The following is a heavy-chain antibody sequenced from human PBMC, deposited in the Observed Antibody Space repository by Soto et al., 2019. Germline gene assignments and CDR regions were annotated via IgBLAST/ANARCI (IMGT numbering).Heavy chain of an antibody. CDR2: IYYSGST. CDR3: ARVHMVRGVLHYYYYGMDV. D-gene: IGHD3-10*01. J-gene: IGHJ6*02. V-gene: IGHV4-30-4*01. CDR1: GGSISSGDYY. Sequence: SETLSLTCTVSGGSISSGDYYWSWIRQPPGKGLEWIGYIYYSGSTYYSPSLKSRVTISVDTSKNQFSLKLSSVTAADTAVYYCARVHMVRGVLHYYYYGMDVWGQGTTVTVSS.